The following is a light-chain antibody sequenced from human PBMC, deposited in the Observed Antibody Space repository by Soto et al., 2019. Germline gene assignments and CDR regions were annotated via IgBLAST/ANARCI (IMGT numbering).Light chain of an antibody. V-gene: IGLV1-44*01. Sequence: QAVVTQPPSASGTPGQRVTISCSGSSSNIGINTVNWYQQLPGTAPKLLIFTNNRRPSGVPDRFSGSKSGTSASLAISGLQSEDEADYYCAAWDDSLNGYVVFGGGTQLTVL. CDR3: AAWDDSLNGYVV. CDR2: TNN. CDR1: SSNIGINT. J-gene: IGLJ2*01.